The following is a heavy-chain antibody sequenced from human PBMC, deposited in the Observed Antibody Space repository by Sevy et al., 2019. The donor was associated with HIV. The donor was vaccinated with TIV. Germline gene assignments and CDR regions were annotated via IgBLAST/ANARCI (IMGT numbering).Heavy chain of an antibody. D-gene: IGHD3-22*01. CDR2: IYWSDDR. V-gene: IGHV2-5*01. Sequence: SGPTLVNPTQTLTLTCTFSGFSLTTSGLGVGWIRQPPGKALEWLALIYWSDDRRYNPSLKSRLTITKDTSKNQVVLTMTNMDPVDTATYYCAHTSYCDSRETPYDAFDIWGQGTTVTVSS. CDR3: AHTSYCDSRETPYDAFDI. CDR1: GFSLTTSGLG. J-gene: IGHJ3*02.